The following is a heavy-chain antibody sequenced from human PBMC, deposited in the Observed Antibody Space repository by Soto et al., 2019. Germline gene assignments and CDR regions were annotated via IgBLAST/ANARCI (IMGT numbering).Heavy chain of an antibody. CDR2: TIPIFGTA. CDR3: VFRKSGSYSYAFDI. V-gene: IGHV1-69*13. CDR1: GGTFSSYA. J-gene: IGHJ3*02. D-gene: IGHD1-26*01. Sequence: SVKVSCKASGGTFSSYAISWVRQAPGQGLEWMGGTIPIFGTANYAQKFQGRVTITADESTSTAYMELSSLRSEDTAVYYCVFRKSGSYSYAFDIWGQGTMVTVSS.